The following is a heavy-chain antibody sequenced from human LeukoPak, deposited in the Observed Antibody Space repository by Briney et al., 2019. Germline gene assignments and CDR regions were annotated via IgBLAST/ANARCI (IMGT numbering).Heavy chain of an antibody. CDR3: ARADRILRYFDWLASNGMDV. V-gene: IGHV3-21*01. Sequence: GGSLRLSCAASGFTFSTYWMNWVRQAPGKGLEWVSSISSSSSYIYYADSVKGRFTISRDNAKNSLYLQMNSLRAEDTAVYYCARADRILRYFDWLASNGMDVWGQGTTVTVSS. J-gene: IGHJ6*02. CDR2: ISSSSSYI. CDR1: GFTFSTYW. D-gene: IGHD3-9*01.